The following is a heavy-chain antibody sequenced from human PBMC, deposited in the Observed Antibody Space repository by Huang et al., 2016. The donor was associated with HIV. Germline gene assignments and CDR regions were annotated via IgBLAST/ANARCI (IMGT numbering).Heavy chain of an antibody. D-gene: IGHD6-19*01. CDR2: IGSDSSYI. Sequence: EVELVESGGGLVKPGGSLRLSCAASGFGFSSYGMNWVRQAPGKGLGWVAFIGSDSSYIYDADSVKGRVTISRDNAKSSIYLQLDSLRAEDTAVYYCAYQQWLVGGLNHWGQGTLVVVSS. J-gene: IGHJ5*02. CDR3: AYQQWLVGGLNH. V-gene: IGHV3-21*02. CDR1: GFGFSSYG.